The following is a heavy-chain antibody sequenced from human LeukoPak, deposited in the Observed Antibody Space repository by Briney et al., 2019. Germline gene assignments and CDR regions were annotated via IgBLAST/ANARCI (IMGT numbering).Heavy chain of an antibody. Sequence: GGSLRLSCAASGFTFSSYGMHWVRQAPGKGLEWVAFIRYDGSNKYYADSVKGRFTISRDNSKNTLYPQMNSLRAEDTAVYYCAKAQVTTPDNYYYMDVWGKGTTVTVSS. CDR1: GFTFSSYG. V-gene: IGHV3-30*02. D-gene: IGHD4-11*01. CDR2: IRYDGSNK. J-gene: IGHJ6*03. CDR3: AKAQVTTPDNYYYMDV.